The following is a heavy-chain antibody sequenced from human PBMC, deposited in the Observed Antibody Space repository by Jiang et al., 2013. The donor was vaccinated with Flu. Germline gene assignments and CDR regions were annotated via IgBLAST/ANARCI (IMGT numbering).Heavy chain of an antibody. CDR3: ARQGTGDSGPKR. V-gene: IGHV4-39*01. J-gene: IGHJ4*02. D-gene: IGHD2-21*02. CDR1: GGSISSSSYY. Sequence: GSGLVKPSETLSLTCTVSGGSISSSSYYWGWIRQPPGKGLEWIGSIYYSGSTYYNPSLKSRVTISVDTSKNQFSLKLSSVTAADTAVYYCARQGTGDSGPKRWGQGTLVTGLL. CDR2: IYYSGST.